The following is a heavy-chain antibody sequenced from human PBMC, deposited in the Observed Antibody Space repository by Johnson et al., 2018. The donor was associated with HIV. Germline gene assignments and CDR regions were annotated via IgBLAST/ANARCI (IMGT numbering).Heavy chain of an antibody. CDR2: ISWNSGSI. D-gene: IGHD1-26*01. Sequence: VQLVESGGGVVRPGGSLRLSCAASGFTFDDYGMSWVRQAPGKGLEWVSGISWNSGSIGYADSVKGRFTVSRDNGKNLLYLQMNSLRAEDTAVYYCARARVGARGGAFDIWGQGTMVTVSS. V-gene: IGHV3-20*04. CDR1: GFTFDDYG. CDR3: ARARVGARGGAFDI. J-gene: IGHJ3*02.